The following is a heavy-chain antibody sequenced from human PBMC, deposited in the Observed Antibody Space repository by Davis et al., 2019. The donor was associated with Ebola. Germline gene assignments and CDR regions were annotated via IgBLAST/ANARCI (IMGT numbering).Heavy chain of an antibody. J-gene: IGHJ4*02. V-gene: IGHV4-31*03. CDR1: GGSTSSGNFY. CDR2: ISHRGVT. Sequence: PSETLSLTCTVSGGSTSSGNFYRRWVRHHPHPGQGLEWIGYISHRGVTYYNPSLRSRVTISLDTSKNEFSLRLTSVTAADSAVYYCARQRDFIFDYWGQGALVTVSS. D-gene: IGHD5-24*01. CDR3: ARQRDFIFDY.